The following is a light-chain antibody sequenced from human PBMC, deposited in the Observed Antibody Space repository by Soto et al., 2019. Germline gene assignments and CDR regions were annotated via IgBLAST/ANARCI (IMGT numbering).Light chain of an antibody. Sequence: DIQMTQSPSSLSASVGDRVTITSRASQTISNYLNWYQQKPGRAPKLLIYATSTLQSGVPSRFSGSGSGTDFTLTISSLQPEDSSTYYCQQTYSTPYTFGQGTKLEIK. J-gene: IGKJ2*01. CDR1: QTISNY. V-gene: IGKV1-39*01. CDR2: ATS. CDR3: QQTYSTPYT.